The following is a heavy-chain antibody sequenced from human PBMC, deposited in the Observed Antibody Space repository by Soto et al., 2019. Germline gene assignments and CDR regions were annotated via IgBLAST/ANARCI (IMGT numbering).Heavy chain of an antibody. D-gene: IGHD4-17*01. CDR2: INHSGST. V-gene: IGHV4-34*01. J-gene: IGHJ4*02. CDR1: GGSFSGYY. CDR3: ARAGYYGRASDY. Sequence: QVQLQQWGAGLLKPSETLSLTCAVYGGSFSGYYWSWIRQPPGKGLGWIGEINHSGSTNYNPSLKRRVTISVDTSKNQFSLKLSSVTAADTAVYYCARAGYYGRASDYWGQGTLVTVSS.